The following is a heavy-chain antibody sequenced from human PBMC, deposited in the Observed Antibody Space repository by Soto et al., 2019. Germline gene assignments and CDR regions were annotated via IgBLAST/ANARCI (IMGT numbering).Heavy chain of an antibody. V-gene: IGHV4-31*03. J-gene: IGHJ4*02. CDR2: IYYSGST. CDR1: GGSISSGGYY. Sequence: SETLSLTCTVSGGSISSGGYYWSWIRQHPGKGLEWIGYIYYSGSTYYNPSLKSRVTISVDTSKSQFSLKLSSVTAADTAVYYCARGHITMVRGVISSHFDYWGQGTLVTVSS. D-gene: IGHD3-10*01. CDR3: ARGHITMVRGVISSHFDY.